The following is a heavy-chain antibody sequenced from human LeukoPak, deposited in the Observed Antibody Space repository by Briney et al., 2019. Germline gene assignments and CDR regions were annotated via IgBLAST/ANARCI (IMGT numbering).Heavy chain of an antibody. Sequence: ASVKVSCKASGYTFTSYGISWLRQAPGQGLEWMGWISAYNGNTNYAQKLQGRVTMTTDTSTSTAYMELRGLRSDDTAVYYCARDPHYDILTGPATNAAFDIWGQGTMVTVSS. CDR2: ISAYNGNT. J-gene: IGHJ3*02. CDR3: ARDPHYDILTGPATNAAFDI. V-gene: IGHV1-18*01. D-gene: IGHD3-9*01. CDR1: GYTFTSYG.